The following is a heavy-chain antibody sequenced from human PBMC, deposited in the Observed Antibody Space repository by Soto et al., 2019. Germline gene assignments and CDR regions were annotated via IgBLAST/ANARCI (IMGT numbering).Heavy chain of an antibody. V-gene: IGHV3-11*06. Sequence: QVQLVESGGGLVKPGGSLRLSCAASGFRFSDYYMSWLRQAPGKGLEWISYIKNSSTYTNFADSVQGRFIISRYNARNSLHLQMNSVRAEDTAVYYCARSAPGDAYCGGDFYPDCCVSGGQGILVTVSS. J-gene: IGHJ4*02. D-gene: IGHD2-21*02. CDR3: ARSAPGDAYCGGDFYPDCCVS. CDR2: IKNSSTYT. CDR1: GFRFSDYY.